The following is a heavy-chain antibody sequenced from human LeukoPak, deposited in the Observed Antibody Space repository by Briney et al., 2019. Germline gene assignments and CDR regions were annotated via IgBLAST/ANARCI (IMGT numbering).Heavy chain of an antibody. Sequence: GGSVRLSCAASGFTFSGNKINWVRQAPGKGLEWISFISYSGSTKYYTDSVKGRFTISRDNAKNSVCLQMNSLRAEDTAVYYCARDGDGNLDHWGQGTLVTVSS. CDR2: ISYSGSTK. CDR3: ARDGDGNLDH. CDR1: GFTFSGNK. V-gene: IGHV3-48*01. D-gene: IGHD1-14*01. J-gene: IGHJ4*02.